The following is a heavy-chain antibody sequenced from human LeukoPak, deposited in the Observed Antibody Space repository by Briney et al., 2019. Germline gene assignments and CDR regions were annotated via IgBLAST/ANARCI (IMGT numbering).Heavy chain of an antibody. J-gene: IGHJ4*02. CDR3: ARDYGGSSPFDY. CDR1: GFTFSSYW. D-gene: IGHD4-23*01. Sequence: PGGSLRLSCAASGFTFSSYWMSWVRQAPGKGLEWVSYISSSGSTIYYADSVKGRFTISRDNAKNSLHLQMNSLRAEDTAVYYCARDYGGSSPFDYWGQGTLVTVSS. CDR2: ISSSGSTI. V-gene: IGHV3-48*04.